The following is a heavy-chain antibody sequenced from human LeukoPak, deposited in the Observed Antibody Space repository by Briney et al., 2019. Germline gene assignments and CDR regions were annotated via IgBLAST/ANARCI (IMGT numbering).Heavy chain of an antibody. CDR1: GFTFSAYW. J-gene: IGHJ5*02. CDR3: ARGYCSSTSCYKNWFDP. Sequence: GGSLRLSCAASGFTFSAYWMNWVRQAPGKGLEWVANIKHDGSEINYMDSVKGRFTISRDNAKNSLYLQMHSLRTEDTVVYYCARGYCSSTSCYKNWFDPWGQETLVTVSS. CDR2: IKHDGSEI. D-gene: IGHD2-2*02. V-gene: IGHV3-7*05.